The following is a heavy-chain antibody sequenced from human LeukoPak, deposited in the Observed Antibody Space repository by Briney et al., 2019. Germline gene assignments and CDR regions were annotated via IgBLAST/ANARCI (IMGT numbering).Heavy chain of an antibody. CDR2: IYTSGST. Sequence: SETLSLTCTVSGGSISSGSYYWSWIRQPAGKGLEWIGRIYTSGSTNYNPSLKSRVTISVDTSKNQFSLKLSSVTAADTAVYYCARDREFWSGYYYYYYVDVWGKGTTVTVSS. CDR1: GGSISSGSYY. D-gene: IGHD3-3*01. CDR3: ARDREFWSGYYYYYYVDV. J-gene: IGHJ6*03. V-gene: IGHV4-61*02.